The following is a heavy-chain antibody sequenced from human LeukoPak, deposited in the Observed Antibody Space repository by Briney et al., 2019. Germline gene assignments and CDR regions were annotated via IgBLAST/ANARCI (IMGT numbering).Heavy chain of an antibody. V-gene: IGHV3-30*04. CDR2: ISYDGSNK. CDR1: GFTFSSHA. Sequence: PGKSLRLSCAASGFTFSSHAMHWVRQAPGKGLEWVAVISYDGSNKYYADSVKGRFTISRDNSKNTLYLQMNSLRAEDTAVYYCATAPWGSGSYFHYYYGMDVWGQGTTVTVSS. CDR3: ATAPWGSGSYFHYYYGMDV. J-gene: IGHJ6*02. D-gene: IGHD3-10*01.